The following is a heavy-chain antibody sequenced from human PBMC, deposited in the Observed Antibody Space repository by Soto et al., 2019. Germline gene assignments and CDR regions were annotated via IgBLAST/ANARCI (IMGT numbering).Heavy chain of an antibody. CDR2: INHSGST. Sequence: SETLSLTCAVYGGSFSGYYWSWIRQPPGKGLEWIGEINHSGSTNYNPSLKSRVTISVDTSKNQFSLKLSSVTAADTAVYYCARASFGELYFLVAHANWFDPWGQGTLVTVSS. CDR3: ARASFGELYFLVAHANWFDP. J-gene: IGHJ5*02. V-gene: IGHV4-34*01. CDR1: GGSFSGYY. D-gene: IGHD3-10*01.